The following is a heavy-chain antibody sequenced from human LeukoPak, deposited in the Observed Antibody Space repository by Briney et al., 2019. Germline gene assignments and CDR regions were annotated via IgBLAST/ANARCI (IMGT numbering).Heavy chain of an antibody. CDR1: GFTFSSYA. CDR3: ARGSLTKVTRLGAFDI. V-gene: IGHV3-30*04. J-gene: IGHJ3*02. Sequence: GGSLRLSCAASGFTFSSYAMHWVRQAPGKGLEWVAVISYDGSNKYYADSVKGRFTISRDNSKNTLYLQMNSLRAEDTAVYYCARGSLTKVTRLGAFDIWGQGTMVTVSS. D-gene: IGHD4-17*01. CDR2: ISYDGSNK.